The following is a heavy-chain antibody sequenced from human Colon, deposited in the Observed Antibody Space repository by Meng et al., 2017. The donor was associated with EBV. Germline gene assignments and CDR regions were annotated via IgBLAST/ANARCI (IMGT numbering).Heavy chain of an antibody. CDR1: GGSISSNNW. Sequence: QLQLQESGPGLVKPSGTLSLTCAVSGGSISSNNWWSWVRQPPGKGLEWIGEIFHSGSTKHNPSLKSRVTMSMDKSKNQFSLRLSSVTAADTAVYYCASSDYYGSGSYYPWDQGTLVTVSS. CDR3: ASSDYYGSGSYYP. D-gene: IGHD3-10*01. V-gene: IGHV4-4*02. CDR2: IFHSGST. J-gene: IGHJ5*02.